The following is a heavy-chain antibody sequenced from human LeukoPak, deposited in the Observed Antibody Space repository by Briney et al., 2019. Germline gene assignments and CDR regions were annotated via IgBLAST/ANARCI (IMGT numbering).Heavy chain of an antibody. J-gene: IGHJ4*02. CDR1: GFTFSNAW. Sequence: GGSLRLSCAASGFTFSNAWMNWVRQAPGKGPEWVGRIKSKTDGGTTDYAAPVKGRFTISRDDSKNTLYLQMNSLKTEDTAMYYCTTVLSGMEYSSSDDYWGQGTLVTVSS. D-gene: IGHD6-6*01. CDR3: TTVLSGMEYSSSDDY. V-gene: IGHV3-15*07. CDR2: IKSKTDGGTT.